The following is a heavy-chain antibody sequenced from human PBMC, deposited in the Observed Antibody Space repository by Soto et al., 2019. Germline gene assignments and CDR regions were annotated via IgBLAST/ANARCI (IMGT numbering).Heavy chain of an antibody. J-gene: IGHJ3*02. V-gene: IGHV3-74*01. Sequence: PRGSLRLSCAASGFSLSVYWMHWVRQAPGKGLAWVSRIDTYGSATKYADSVEGRFSISKDNADNTLYLQMNNLRAYYMVVYYCVRVLKSIGWDNDVFDIWGQGTMVTVSS. D-gene: IGHD6-19*01. CDR2: IDTYGSAT. CDR1: GFSLSVYW. CDR3: VRVLKSIGWDNDVFDI.